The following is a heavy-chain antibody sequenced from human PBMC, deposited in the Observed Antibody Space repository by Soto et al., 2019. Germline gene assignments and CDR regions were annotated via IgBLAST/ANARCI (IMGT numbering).Heavy chain of an antibody. D-gene: IGHD2-8*01. J-gene: IGHJ6*02. CDR2: INPSGGST. V-gene: IGHV1-46*01. CDR3: AREVVLMVYAHSQGGMDV. CDR1: GYTFTSYY. Sequence: ASVKVSCKAPGYTFTSYYMHWVRQAPGQGLEWMGIINPSGGSTSYAQKFQGRVNMTRDTSTSTVYMELSSLRSEDTAVYYCAREVVLMVYAHSQGGMDVWGQGTTGTVSS.